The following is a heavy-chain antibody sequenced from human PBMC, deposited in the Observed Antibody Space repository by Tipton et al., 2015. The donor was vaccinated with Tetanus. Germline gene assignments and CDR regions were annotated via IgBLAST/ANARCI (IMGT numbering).Heavy chain of an antibody. V-gene: IGHV4-61*01. CDR2: IYYSGST. Sequence: TLSLTCTVSGASVRSGWHYWSWIRQPPGKGLEWIGYIYYSGSTNCNPSLKSRVTISVDTSKNQFSLKLSSVTAADTAVYYCARGTGDYWGQGTLVTVSS. CDR3: ARGTGDY. J-gene: IGHJ4*02. D-gene: IGHD1-14*01. CDR1: GASVRSGWHY.